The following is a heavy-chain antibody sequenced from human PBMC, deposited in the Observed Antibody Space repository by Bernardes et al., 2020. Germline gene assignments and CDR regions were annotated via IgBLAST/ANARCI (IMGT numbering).Heavy chain of an antibody. J-gene: IGHJ6*02. CDR3: AKRPYDYIWGSYRPGGDYYGMDV. V-gene: IGHV1-8*01. D-gene: IGHD3-16*02. CDR2: MNPNSGNT. CDR1: GYTFTSYD. Sequence: ASVKVSCKASGYTFTSYDINWVRQATGQGLEWMGWMNPNSGNTGYAQKFQGRVTMTRNTSISTAYMELSSLRSEDTAVYYCAKRPYDYIWGSYRPGGDYYGMDVWGQGTTVTVSS.